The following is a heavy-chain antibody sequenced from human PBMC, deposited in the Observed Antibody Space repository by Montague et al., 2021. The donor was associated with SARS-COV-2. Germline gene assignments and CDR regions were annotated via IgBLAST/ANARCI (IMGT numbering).Heavy chain of an antibody. Sequence: SLRLSCAASGFTFSSYAMSWVRQAPGKGLEWVSAISGSGGSTYYADSVKGRFTISRDNSKNTLYLQMNSRRAEDTAVYYCAKRYCSGGSCYSGFDPWGQGTLVTVSS. CDR2: ISGSGGST. CDR3: AKRYCSGGSCYSGFDP. CDR1: GFTFSSYA. J-gene: IGHJ5*02. D-gene: IGHD2-15*01. V-gene: IGHV3-23*01.